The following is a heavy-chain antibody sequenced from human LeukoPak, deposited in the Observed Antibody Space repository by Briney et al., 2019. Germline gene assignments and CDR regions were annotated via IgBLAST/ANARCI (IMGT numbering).Heavy chain of an antibody. V-gene: IGHV3-9*01. CDR3: AKTRGYSGYDSSYFDY. Sequence: GGSLRLSCTVSGFTVSSNSMSWVRQAPGKGLEWVSGISWNSGSIGYADSVKGRFTISRDNAKNSLYLQMNSLRAEDTALYYCAKTRGYSGYDSSYFDYWGQGTLVTVSS. D-gene: IGHD5-12*01. CDR2: ISWNSGSI. CDR1: GFTVSSNS. J-gene: IGHJ4*02.